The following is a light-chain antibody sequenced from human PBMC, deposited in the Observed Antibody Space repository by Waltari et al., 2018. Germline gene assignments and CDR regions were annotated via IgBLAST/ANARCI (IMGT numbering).Light chain of an antibody. J-gene: IGKJ4*01. CDR1: QGIGNF. V-gene: IGKV1-27*01. CDR2: AAS. Sequence: DIQMIQSPSSLSASVGDRGTISCRVSQGIGNFLAWYQQKPGKVPKFLIYAASTLQSGVPSRFSGSGSGTDFTLTISSLQPEDVATYYCQNYNSAPLTFGGGTRVQIK. CDR3: QNYNSAPLT.